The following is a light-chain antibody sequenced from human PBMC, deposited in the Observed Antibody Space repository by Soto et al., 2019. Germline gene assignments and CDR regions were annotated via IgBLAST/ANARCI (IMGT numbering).Light chain of an antibody. CDR2: GAS. CDR1: QSVSSN. CDR3: QQYNNWPPFT. V-gene: IGKV3-15*01. Sequence: EIGMTQSPATLSVSPGERATLSCRASQSVSSNLAWYQQKPGQAPRLLIYGASTRATGIPARFSGSGSGTEFTLTISSLQSEDFAVYYCQQYNNWPPFTFGPGTKVDI. J-gene: IGKJ3*01.